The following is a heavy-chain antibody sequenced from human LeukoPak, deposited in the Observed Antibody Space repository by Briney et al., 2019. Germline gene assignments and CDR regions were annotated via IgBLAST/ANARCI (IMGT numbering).Heavy chain of an antibody. CDR2: IYNSGST. CDR1: GGSISSGSYS. D-gene: IGHD6-6*01. J-gene: IGHJ4*02. Sequence: SETLSLTCTVSGGSISSGSYSWGRIRQPPGKGLEWIGSIYNSGSTYYNPSLKSRVTISVDTSKNQFSLKLSSVTAADTAVYYCARRTTYTSSSGSDYWGQGTLVTVSS. CDR3: ARRTTYTSSSGSDY. V-gene: IGHV4-39*07.